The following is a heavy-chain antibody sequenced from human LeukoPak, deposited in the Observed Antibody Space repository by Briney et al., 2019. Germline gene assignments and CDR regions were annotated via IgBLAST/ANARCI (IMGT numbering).Heavy chain of an antibody. V-gene: IGHV1-2*02. J-gene: IGHJ4*02. CDR1: GGTFSSYA. Sequence: ASVKVSCKASGGTFSSYAISWVRQAPGQGLEWMGWINPNSGGINYALKFQGRVTMTRDTSISTAYMELSRLRSDDTAVYYCARVELHYDFWSGPGKYYFDYWGQGTLVTVSS. CDR2: INPNSGGI. CDR3: ARVELHYDFWSGPGKYYFDY. D-gene: IGHD3-3*01.